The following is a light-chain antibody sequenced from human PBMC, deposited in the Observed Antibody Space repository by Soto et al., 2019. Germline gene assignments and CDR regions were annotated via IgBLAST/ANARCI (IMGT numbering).Light chain of an antibody. J-gene: IGLJ2*01. CDR3: CSYAGSSSFRVL. CDR2: DVT. CDR1: NSDVGTYNY. V-gene: IGLV2-11*01. Sequence: QSGLTQPRSVSGSPGQSVTISCTGTNSDVGTYNYVSWYQQHPGKAPKLIIYDVTKRPSGVPDRFSGSKSGNTASLIISGLQAADEAEYYCCCCSYAGSSSFRVLFGGGTQLTVL.